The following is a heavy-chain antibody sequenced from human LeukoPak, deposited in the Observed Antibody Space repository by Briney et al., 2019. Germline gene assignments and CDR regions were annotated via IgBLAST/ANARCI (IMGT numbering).Heavy chain of an antibody. CDR1: GYSISSGYY. CDR3: ARHIYYGDYCIDY. CDR2: IYTSGYT. J-gene: IGHJ4*02. D-gene: IGHD4-17*01. V-gene: IGHV4-38-2*02. Sequence: SETLSLTCTVSGYSISSGYYWGWIRQPPGKGLEWIGRIYTSGYTNYNPSLKSRVTISVDTSKNQFSLKLSSVTAADTAVYYCARHIYYGDYCIDYWCQGTLVTVSS.